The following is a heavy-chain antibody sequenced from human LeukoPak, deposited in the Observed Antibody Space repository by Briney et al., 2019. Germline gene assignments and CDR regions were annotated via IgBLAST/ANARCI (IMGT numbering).Heavy chain of an antibody. CDR1: GFAFSSYG. V-gene: IGHV3-23*01. CDR3: AKGGCSTTTCLNWFDP. Sequence: PGGSLRLSCAASGFAFSSYGMTWVRQAPGKGLEWVSVISGSGGGTYYADSVQGRFTISRDNSKNTLYLQMNSLRAEDTAVYYCAKGGCSTTTCLNWFDPWGQGTLVTVSS. D-gene: IGHD2-2*01. J-gene: IGHJ5*02. CDR2: ISGSGGGT.